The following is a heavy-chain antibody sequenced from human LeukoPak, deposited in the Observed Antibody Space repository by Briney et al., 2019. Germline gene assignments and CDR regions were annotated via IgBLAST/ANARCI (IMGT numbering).Heavy chain of an antibody. CDR3: ARHVYSYGGFDY. Sequence: PGGSLRLSCAASGFTFSSYGMLWVRQAPGKGLEWVAVIWYDGSNKYYADSVNGRFTISRDNSKNTLYLQMNSLRAEDTAVYYCARHVYSYGGFDYWGQGTLVTVSS. CDR2: IWYDGSNK. CDR1: GFTFSSYG. J-gene: IGHJ4*02. D-gene: IGHD4-17*01. V-gene: IGHV3-33*01.